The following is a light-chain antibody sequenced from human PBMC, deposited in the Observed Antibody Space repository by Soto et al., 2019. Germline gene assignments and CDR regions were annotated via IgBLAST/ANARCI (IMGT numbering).Light chain of an antibody. CDR3: QQRSNWQIT. Sequence: EIVMTQSPATLSVSPGERATLSCRASQNVRGYLAWYQQKPGQAPRLLIYDASNRATGIPARFSGSGSGTDFTLTISSLEPEDSAVYYCQQRSNWQITFGQGTRLEIK. CDR1: QNVRGY. CDR2: DAS. V-gene: IGKV3-11*01. J-gene: IGKJ5*01.